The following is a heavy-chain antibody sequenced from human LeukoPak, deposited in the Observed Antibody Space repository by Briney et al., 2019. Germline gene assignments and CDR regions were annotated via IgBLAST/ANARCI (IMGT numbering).Heavy chain of an antibody. CDR2: ISSSSSTI. J-gene: IGHJ3*02. CDR1: GFTFSRYS. CDR3: ARGGYDSMPLHDAFDI. D-gene: IGHD3-22*01. Sequence: GGSLRLSCAASGFTFSRYSMNWVRQAPGKGLEWVSYISSSSSTIYYAYSVKGRFTISRDSAKNSLYLQMNSLRAEGTAVYYCARGGYDSMPLHDAFDIWGQGTKVTVSS. V-gene: IGHV3-48*01.